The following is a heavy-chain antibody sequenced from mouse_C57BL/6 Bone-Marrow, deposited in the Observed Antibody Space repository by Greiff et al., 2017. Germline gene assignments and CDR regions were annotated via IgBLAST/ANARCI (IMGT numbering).Heavy chain of an antibody. J-gene: IGHJ2*01. D-gene: IGHD1-1*01. V-gene: IGHV1-50*01. CDR3: ARPLYYYGSSDLDY. Sequence: QVQLKQPGAELVKPGASVKLSCKASGYTFTSYWMQWVKQRPGQGLEWIGEIDPSDSYTNYNQKFKGKATLTVDTSSSTAYMQLSSLTSEDSAVYYCARPLYYYGSSDLDYWGQGTTLTVSS. CDR2: IDPSDSYT. CDR1: GYTFTSYW.